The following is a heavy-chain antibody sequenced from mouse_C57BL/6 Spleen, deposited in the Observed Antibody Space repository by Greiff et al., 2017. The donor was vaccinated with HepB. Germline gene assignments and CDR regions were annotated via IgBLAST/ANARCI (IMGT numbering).Heavy chain of an antibody. V-gene: IGHV1-80*01. CDR2: IYPGDGDT. Sequence: QVQLKESGAELVKPGASVKISCKASGYAFSSYWMNWVKHRPGKGLEWIGQIYPGDGDTNYNGKFKGKATLTADKSSSTAYMQLSSLTSEDSAVYFCARRSYDYDDAMDYWGQGTSVTVSS. D-gene: IGHD2-4*01. CDR1: GYAFSSYW. CDR3: ARRSYDYDDAMDY. J-gene: IGHJ4*01.